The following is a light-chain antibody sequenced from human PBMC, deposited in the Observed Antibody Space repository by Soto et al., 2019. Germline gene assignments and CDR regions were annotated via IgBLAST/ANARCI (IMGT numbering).Light chain of an antibody. J-gene: IGKJ4*01. CDR3: QQYNSSWLT. Sequence: DIQMTQSPSTLAASVGDRVTITCRASQSVSPWLAWYQQKPGKAPKLLIYKTSTLQSGVPPRFSGSGSGTDFTLNISSLQPDDFATYYCQQYNSSWLTFGGGTKVDIK. V-gene: IGKV1-5*03. CDR2: KTS. CDR1: QSVSPW.